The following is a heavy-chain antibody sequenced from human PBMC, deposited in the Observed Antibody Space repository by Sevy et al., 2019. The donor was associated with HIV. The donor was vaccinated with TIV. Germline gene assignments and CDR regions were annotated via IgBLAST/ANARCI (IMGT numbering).Heavy chain of an antibody. CDR2: IDSSSTLI. D-gene: IGHD6-19*01. CDR3: ARDRSYSSGWCDY. Sequence: GGSLRLSCAASGFTFRTYTMNWVRQAPGKGLEWISYIDSSSTLIAYADSVKGRFTISRDNAKNSLYLQLNSLRDEDTAVYYCARDRSYSSGWCDYWGQGTLVTVSS. CDR1: GFTFRTYT. V-gene: IGHV3-48*02. J-gene: IGHJ4*02.